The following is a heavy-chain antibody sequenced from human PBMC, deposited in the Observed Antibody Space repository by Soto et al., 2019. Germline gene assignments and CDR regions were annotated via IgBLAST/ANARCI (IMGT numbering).Heavy chain of an antibody. Sequence: SETLSLTCAVSGGSISSGGYSWSWIRQPPGKGLEWIGYIYHSGSTYYNPSLKSRVTISVDTSKNQFSLKLSSVTAADTAVYYCARGYDSRAAAPLDYWGQGILVTVSS. V-gene: IGHV4-30-2*05. J-gene: IGHJ4*02. CDR1: GGSISSGGYS. CDR3: ARGYDSRAAAPLDY. CDR2: IYHSGST. D-gene: IGHD3-22*01.